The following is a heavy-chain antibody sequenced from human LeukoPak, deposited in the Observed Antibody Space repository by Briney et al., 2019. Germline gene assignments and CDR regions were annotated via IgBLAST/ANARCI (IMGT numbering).Heavy chain of an antibody. CDR2: INPDSGGT. Sequence: GASVKVSCKASGYTFTGYYMHWVRQAPGQGLEWMGWINPDSGGTNYAQKFQGRVTMTRDTSISTAYMELSRLRSDDTAVYYCARDSWIQLWIGYFDYWGQGTLVTVSS. J-gene: IGHJ4*02. D-gene: IGHD5-18*01. CDR1: GYTFTGYY. V-gene: IGHV1-2*02. CDR3: ARDSWIQLWIGYFDY.